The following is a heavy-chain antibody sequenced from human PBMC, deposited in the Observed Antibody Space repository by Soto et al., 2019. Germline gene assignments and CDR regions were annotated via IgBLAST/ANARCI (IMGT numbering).Heavy chain of an antibody. J-gene: IGHJ5*02. CDR1: GFTFSSYS. D-gene: IGHD2-15*01. Sequence: EVQLVESGGGLVQPGGSLRLSCAASGFTFSSYSMNWVRQAPGKGLEWVPYISSSSSTIYYADSVKGLFTISRDNAKNSLYLQMISLRDEDTAVYYCSRDYWLFPPPHAWGQGTLVTVFS. V-gene: IGHV3-48*02. CDR3: SRDYWLFPPPHA. CDR2: ISSSSSTI.